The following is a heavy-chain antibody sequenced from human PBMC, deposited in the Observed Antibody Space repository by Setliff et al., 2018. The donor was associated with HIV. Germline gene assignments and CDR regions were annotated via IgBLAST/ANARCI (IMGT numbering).Heavy chain of an antibody. CDR2: IFYSGST. D-gene: IGHD6-19*01. J-gene: IGHJ5*02. Sequence: SETLSLTCTVSGGSISSSSYYWGWIRQPPGKGLEWIGSIFYSGSTYYKPSLKSRVTISVDTSKNQFSLKLNSIAAADTAVYYCARGRTQWPNYNYFDPWGLGTLVTVS. V-gene: IGHV4-39*07. CDR3: ARGRTQWPNYNYFDP. CDR1: GGSISSSSYY.